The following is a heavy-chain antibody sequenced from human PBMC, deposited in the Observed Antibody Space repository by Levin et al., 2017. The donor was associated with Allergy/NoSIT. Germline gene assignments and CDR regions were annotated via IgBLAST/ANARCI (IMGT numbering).Heavy chain of an antibody. CDR1: GGSISNSNW. CDR2: IYHSGTT. CDR3: ARVNRLRGYPSFDY. Sequence: SETLSLTCAVSGGSISNSNWWSWVRQPPGKGLEWIGEIYHSGTTNYNPSLKSRVIISVDKSKNQFSLKLSSVTAADTAVYYCARVNRLRGYPSFDYWGQGTLVTVSS. D-gene: IGHD3-22*01. V-gene: IGHV4-4*02. J-gene: IGHJ4*02.